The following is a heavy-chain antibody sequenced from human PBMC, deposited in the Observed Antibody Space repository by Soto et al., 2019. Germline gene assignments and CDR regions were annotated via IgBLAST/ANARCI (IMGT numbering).Heavy chain of an antibody. Sequence: QVQLQESGPGLVKPSQTLSLTCTVSGGSISSGDYYWSWIRQPPGKGLEWIGYIYYSGSTYYNPALKSLVTTAVDTSKNQFSLKLSSVTAADTAVYYCARVGGFGATTIDYWGQGTLVTVSS. CDR3: ARVGGFGATTIDY. V-gene: IGHV4-30-4*01. CDR1: GGSISSGDYY. D-gene: IGHD3-10*01. CDR2: IYYSGST. J-gene: IGHJ4*02.